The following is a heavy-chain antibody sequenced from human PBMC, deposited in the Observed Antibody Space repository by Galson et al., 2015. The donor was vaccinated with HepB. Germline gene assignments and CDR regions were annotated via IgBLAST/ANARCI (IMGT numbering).Heavy chain of an antibody. V-gene: IGHV3-21*04. CDR2: ISSSSSYI. Sequence: SLRLSCAASGFTFSSYSMNWVRQAPGKGLEWVSSISSSSSYIYYADSVKGRFTISRDNSKNTLYLQMNSLRAEDTAVYYCAKDPPRVPAAPFDYWGQGTLVTVSS. J-gene: IGHJ4*02. CDR1: GFTFSSYS. CDR3: AKDPPRVPAAPFDY. D-gene: IGHD2-2*01.